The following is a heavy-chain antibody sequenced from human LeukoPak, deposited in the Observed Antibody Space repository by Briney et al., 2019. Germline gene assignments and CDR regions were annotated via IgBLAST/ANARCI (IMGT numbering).Heavy chain of an antibody. V-gene: IGHV3-66*01. CDR2: IYSGGST. CDR3: ARDRRRQQQSMDV. CDR1: GFTVSSNY. Sequence: GGSLRLSCAASGFTVSSNYMSRVRQAPGKGLEWVSVIYSGGSTYYADSVKGRFTISRDNSKNTLYLQMNSLRAEDTAVYYCARDRRRQQQSMDVWGQGTTVTVSS. D-gene: IGHD6-13*01. J-gene: IGHJ6*02.